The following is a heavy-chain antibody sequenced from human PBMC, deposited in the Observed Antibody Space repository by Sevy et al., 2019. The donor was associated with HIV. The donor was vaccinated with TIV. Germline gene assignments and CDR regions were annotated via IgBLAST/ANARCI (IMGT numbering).Heavy chain of an antibody. J-gene: IGHJ1*01. CDR1: GFTFDDYA. V-gene: IGHV3-9*01. D-gene: IGHD6-19*01. CDR3: AKDGGSGSGPSAEYFHH. CDR2: ISWNSAFI. Sequence: GGSLRLSCAASGFTFDDYAMHWVRQAPGKGLEWGSGISWNSAFIGYADSVKGRLTISRDNVKNSLYLQMNSLKPEDTAFYYCAKDGGSGSGPSAEYFHHWGQGTLVTVSS.